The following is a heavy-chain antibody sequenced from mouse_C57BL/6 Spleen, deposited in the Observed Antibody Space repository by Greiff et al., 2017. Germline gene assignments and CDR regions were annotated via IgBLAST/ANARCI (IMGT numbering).Heavy chain of an antibody. CDR1: GFTFSDYY. V-gene: IGHV5-16*01. CDR3: ARKAPYYGSSYDWYFDV. J-gene: IGHJ1*03. Sequence: EVQLVESEGGLVQPGSSMKLSCTASGFTFSDYYMAWVRQVPEKGLEWVANINYDGSSTYYLDSLKSRFIISRDNAKNILYLQLSSLKSEDTATYYCARKAPYYGSSYDWYFDVWGTGTTVTVSS. D-gene: IGHD1-1*01. CDR2: INYDGSST.